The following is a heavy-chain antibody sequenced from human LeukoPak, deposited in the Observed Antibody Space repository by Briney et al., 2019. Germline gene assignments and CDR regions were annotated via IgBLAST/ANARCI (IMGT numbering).Heavy chain of an antibody. J-gene: IGHJ4*02. CDR3: ARGRSVGYSNFWYAQYKAPFDY. Sequence: PSETLSLTCAVYGGSLSGYYWSWIRQPPGKGLEWIGEINPSGSTNYNPSLKSRVTISVDTSKNQFSLKLTSVTAADTAVYYCARGRSVGYSNFWYAQYKAPFDYWGQGTLVTVSS. V-gene: IGHV4-34*01. CDR1: GGSLSGYY. CDR2: INPSGST. D-gene: IGHD6-13*01.